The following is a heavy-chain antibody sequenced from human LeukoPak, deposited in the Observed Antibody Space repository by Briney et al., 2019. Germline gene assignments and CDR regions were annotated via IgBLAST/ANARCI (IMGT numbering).Heavy chain of an antibody. CDR2: INWNGGST. CDR3: ARFLYSGSLGSDAFDI. Sequence: GGSLRLSCAASGFTFDDYGMSWVRQAPGKGLEWVSGINWNGGSTGYADSVKGRFTISRDNAKNSLYLQMNSLRAEDTALYYCARFLYSGSLGSDAFDIWGQGTMVTVSS. V-gene: IGHV3-20*04. J-gene: IGHJ3*02. CDR1: GFTFDDYG. D-gene: IGHD1-26*01.